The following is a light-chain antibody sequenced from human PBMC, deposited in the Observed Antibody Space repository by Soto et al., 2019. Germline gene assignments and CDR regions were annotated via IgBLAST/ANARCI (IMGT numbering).Light chain of an antibody. V-gene: IGKV1-39*01. CDR1: QSISSS. J-gene: IGKJ4*01. Sequence: DIQMTQSPSSLSASVGDRVTITCRASQSISSSLNWYQQKPGKAPKLLIYAASSLQSGVPSRLSGSGSGTEFTLTISSLQPEDFATYYCQPSYSTPLTFGGGTKVEIK. CDR2: AAS. CDR3: QPSYSTPLT.